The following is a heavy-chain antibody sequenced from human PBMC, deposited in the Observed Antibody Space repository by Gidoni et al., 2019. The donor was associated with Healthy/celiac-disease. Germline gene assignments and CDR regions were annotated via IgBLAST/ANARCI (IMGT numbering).Heavy chain of an antibody. CDR3: LQGGITMIF. CDR1: GFTFDDYA. J-gene: IGHJ4*02. D-gene: IGHD3-22*01. V-gene: IGHV3-9*01. CDR2: ISWNSGSI. Sequence: EVQLVESGGGLVQPGRSLRLSCAASGFTFDDYAMHWVRQAPGKGLEWVSGISWNSGSIGYPDSVKGRFTISRDNAKNSLYLQMNSLRAEDTALYYCLQGGITMIFWGQGTLVTVSS.